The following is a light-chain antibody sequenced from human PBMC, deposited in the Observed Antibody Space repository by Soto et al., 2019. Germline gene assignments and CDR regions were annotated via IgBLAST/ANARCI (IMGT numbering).Light chain of an antibody. Sequence: EIVLTQSPGTLSLSPGERATLSCRASQGINSNYLAWYQQKPGQPPRLLIYGASTRATGIPDRFSGSGSGTDSTLTISRLEPEDFAVFYCQQYDNSLYTFGQGTKLEIK. V-gene: IGKV3-20*01. CDR2: GAS. CDR1: QGINSNY. CDR3: QQYDNSLYT. J-gene: IGKJ2*01.